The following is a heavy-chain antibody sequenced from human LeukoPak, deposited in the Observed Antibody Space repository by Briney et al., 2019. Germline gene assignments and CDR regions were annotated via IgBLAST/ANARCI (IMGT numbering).Heavy chain of an antibody. Sequence: SETLSLTCTVSGGSISSSSYYWGWIRQPPAKGLDWIGSIYYSGSTYYNPSLKSRVTISVDTSKNQFSLKLSSVTAADTAVYYCARRTQQLVPGATYAFDIWGQGTMVTVSS. CDR2: IYYSGST. CDR3: ARRTQQLVPGATYAFDI. V-gene: IGHV4-39*01. CDR1: GGSISSSSYY. D-gene: IGHD6-6*01. J-gene: IGHJ3*02.